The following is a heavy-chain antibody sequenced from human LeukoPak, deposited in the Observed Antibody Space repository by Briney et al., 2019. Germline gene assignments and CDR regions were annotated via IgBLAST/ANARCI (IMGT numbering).Heavy chain of an antibody. Sequence: PGGSPRLSCAASGFTVSSNYMSWVRQAPGKGLEWVSVIYSGGSTYYADSVKGRFTISRDNSKNTLYLQMNSLRAEDTAAYYCARAFYGDYEGGNYWGQGTLVTVSS. CDR2: IYSGGST. J-gene: IGHJ4*02. V-gene: IGHV3-66*01. CDR3: ARAFYGDYEGGNY. CDR1: GFTVSSNY. D-gene: IGHD4-17*01.